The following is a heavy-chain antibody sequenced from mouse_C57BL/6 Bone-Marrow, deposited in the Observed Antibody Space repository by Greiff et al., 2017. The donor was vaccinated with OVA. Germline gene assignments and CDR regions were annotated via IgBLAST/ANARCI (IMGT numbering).Heavy chain of an antibody. D-gene: IGHD2-3*01. V-gene: IGHV1-47*01. CDR2: FHPYNDDT. CDR3: ARQYGYYVKSAMDY. CDR1: GYTFTTYP. Sequence: VKVVESGAELVKPGASVKMSCKASGYTFTTYPIEWMKQNHGKSLEWIGNFHPYNDDTKYNEQFKGKATLTVEKSSSTVYLELSRLTSDDSAVYYCARQYGYYVKSAMDYWGQGTSVTVSS. J-gene: IGHJ4*01.